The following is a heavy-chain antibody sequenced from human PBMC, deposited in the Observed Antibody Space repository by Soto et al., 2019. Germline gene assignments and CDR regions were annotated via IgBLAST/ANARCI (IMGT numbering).Heavy chain of an antibody. J-gene: IGHJ4*02. D-gene: IGHD2-15*01. CDR3: ARFDLGYCSGGSCSKDYFDY. CDR1: GGSISSGGYS. V-gene: IGHV4-30-2*01. CDR2: IYHSGST. Sequence: SETLSLTCPVSGGSISSGGYSWSWIRQPPEKGLEWIGYIYHSGSTYYNTSLKSRVTISVDRSKNQFSLKPSSVTAADTAVYYCARFDLGYCSGGSCSKDYFDYWGQGTLVTVSS.